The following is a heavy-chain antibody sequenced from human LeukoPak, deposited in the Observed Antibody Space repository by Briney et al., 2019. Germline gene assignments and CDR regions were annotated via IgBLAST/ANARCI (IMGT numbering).Heavy chain of an antibody. CDR2: INPDSGGT. Sequence: ASVKVSCKASGSTFTDYHVHWVRQAPGQGRVWRGWINPDSGGTKYQGRVTMTRDTSISTVYMELSSLTSDDTAVFYCARGPSPGYASGWNTYFDPWGQGTLVTVSS. CDR3: ARGPSPGYASGWNTYFDP. D-gene: IGHD6-19*01. V-gene: IGHV1-2*02. CDR1: GSTFTDYH. J-gene: IGHJ5*02.